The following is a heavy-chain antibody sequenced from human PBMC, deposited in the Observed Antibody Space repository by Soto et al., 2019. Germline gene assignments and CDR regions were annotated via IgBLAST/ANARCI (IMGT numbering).Heavy chain of an antibody. CDR2: FDPEDGET. Sequence: GASVKVSCKVSGYTLTELSMHWVRQAPGQGLEWMGGFDPEDGETIYAQKFQGRVTITADESTSTAYMELSSLRSEYTAVYYCARLDYGDLNWNDYWGQGTLVTVSS. CDR1: GYTLTELS. D-gene: IGHD4-17*01. J-gene: IGHJ4*02. V-gene: IGHV1-24*01. CDR3: ARLDYGDLNWNDY.